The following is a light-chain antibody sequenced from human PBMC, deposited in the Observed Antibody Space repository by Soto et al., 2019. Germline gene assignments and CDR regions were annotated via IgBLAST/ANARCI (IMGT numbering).Light chain of an antibody. J-gene: IGKJ2*01. CDR3: QQFRNSSYT. V-gene: IGKV3-11*01. Sequence: ETVLTQSPATLSLSPGERATLSCRASRSISTYLAWYQQKPGQAPRLLIYEALNRATGIPDRFSGSGFGTDFTLTISRLEPEDFAVYYCQQFRNSSYTFGQGTKLEI. CDR2: EAL. CDR1: RSISTY.